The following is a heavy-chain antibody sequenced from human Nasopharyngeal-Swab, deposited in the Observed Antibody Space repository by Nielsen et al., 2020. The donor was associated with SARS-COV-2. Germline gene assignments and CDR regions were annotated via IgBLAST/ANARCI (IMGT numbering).Heavy chain of an antibody. CDR1: GGSISSYY. J-gene: IGHJ4*02. CDR3: ARGGGSSSWVDY. CDR2: IYYSGST. Sequence: SETLSLTCTVSGGSISSYYWSWIRQPPGKGLEWIGYIYYSGSTNYNPPLKSRVTISVDTSKNQFSLKLSSVTAADTAVYYCARGGGSSSWVDYWGQGTLVTVSS. V-gene: IGHV4-59*01. D-gene: IGHD6-13*01.